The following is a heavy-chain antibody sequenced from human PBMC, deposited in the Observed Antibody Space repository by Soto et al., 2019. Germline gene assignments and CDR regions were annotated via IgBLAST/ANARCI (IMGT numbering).Heavy chain of an antibody. CDR3: THLTVVATSNLYYYYGMDV. CDR2: IKSKTDGGTT. Sequence: EVQLVESGGGLVKPGGSLRLSCAASGFTFSNAWMNWVRQAPGKGLEWVGRIKSKTDGGTTDYAAPVKGRFTISRDDSKNTLYLQMNSVKTDDTAVYYCTHLTVVATSNLYYYYGMDVWGQGTTVTVSS. J-gene: IGHJ6*02. CDR1: GFTFSNAW. D-gene: IGHD2-15*01. V-gene: IGHV3-15*07.